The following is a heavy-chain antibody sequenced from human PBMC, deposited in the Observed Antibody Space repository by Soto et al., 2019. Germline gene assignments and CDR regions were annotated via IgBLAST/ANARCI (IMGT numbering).Heavy chain of an antibody. CDR1: GYTITSCA. J-gene: IGHJ4*02. Sequence: ASVKVSCKASGYTITSCAMYWVRHAHGQRLEWMGWINAGNGNTKYSQKFQGRVTITRDTSASTAYMELSSLRSEDTAVYYCARVSGYSSSWYYFDYWGQGTLVTVSS. CDR2: INAGNGNT. D-gene: IGHD6-13*01. V-gene: IGHV1-3*01. CDR3: ARVSGYSSSWYYFDY.